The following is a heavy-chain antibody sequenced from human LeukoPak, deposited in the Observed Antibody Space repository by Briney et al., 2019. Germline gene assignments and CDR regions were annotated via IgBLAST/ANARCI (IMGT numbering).Heavy chain of an antibody. J-gene: IGHJ5*02. Sequence: ASVKVSCKASGYTFTGYYMHWVRQAPGQGLEWMGWINPNSGGTNYAQKFQGRVTMTRETYISTAYMELSRLRSDDTAVYYCARGSPNTRGFDPWGQGTLVTVSS. CDR1: GYTFTGYY. CDR3: ARGSPNTRGFDP. D-gene: IGHD1/OR15-1a*01. V-gene: IGHV1-2*02. CDR2: INPNSGGT.